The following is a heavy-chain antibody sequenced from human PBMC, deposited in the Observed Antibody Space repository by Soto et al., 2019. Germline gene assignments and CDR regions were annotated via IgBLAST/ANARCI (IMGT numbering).Heavy chain of an antibody. J-gene: IGHJ3*02. Sequence: QVQLVQSGAEVKKPGASVKVSCKASGYTFTSYYMHWVRQAPGQGLEWMGIINPSGGSTSYAQRFQGRVTMTWDTSTSTVYMELSSLRSEDTAVYYCARTYYGGNSKGGAFDIWGQGTMVTVSS. CDR1: GYTFTSYY. D-gene: IGHD4-17*01. CDR3: ARTYYGGNSKGGAFDI. CDR2: INPSGGST. V-gene: IGHV1-46*01.